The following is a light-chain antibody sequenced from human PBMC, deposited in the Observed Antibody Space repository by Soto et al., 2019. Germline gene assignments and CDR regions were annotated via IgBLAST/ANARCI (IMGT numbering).Light chain of an antibody. J-gene: IGKJ1*01. CDR3: QQRSDWPPWP. Sequence: EIVLTQSPATLSLSPGDRATLSCRASQSISRSLAWYQQKPGQSPRLLIYDASKSATGIPARFSGSGSGTDFTLTITSLEPEDFAVYYCQQRSDWPPWPFGQGTKVEIK. CDR2: DAS. V-gene: IGKV3-11*01. CDR1: QSISRS.